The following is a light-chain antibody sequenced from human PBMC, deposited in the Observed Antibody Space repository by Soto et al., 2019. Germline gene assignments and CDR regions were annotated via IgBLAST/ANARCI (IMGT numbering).Light chain of an antibody. CDR3: SSYTGSNTLYV. J-gene: IGLJ1*01. CDR2: EVT. V-gene: IGLV2-14*01. CDR1: SSDIGAYDY. Sequence: QSALTRPASVSGSPGQSITISCTGTSSDIGAYDYVSWYQQHPGKAPKLMIYEVTNRPSGVSSRFSASKSGDTASLTISGLQAEDEADYYCSSYTGSNTLYVFGTGTKVTVL.